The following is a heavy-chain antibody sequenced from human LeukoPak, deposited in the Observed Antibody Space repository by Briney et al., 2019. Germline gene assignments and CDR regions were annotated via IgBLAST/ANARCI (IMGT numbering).Heavy chain of an antibody. CDR2: IIPIFGTA. CDR3: ARAAPLPGSGSYSDY. V-gene: IGHV1-69*06. D-gene: IGHD3-10*01. CDR1: GGTFSSYA. Sequence: SVKVSCKASGGTFSSYAISWVRQAPGQGLEWMGGIIPIFGTANYAQKSQGRVTITADKSTSTAYMELSSLRSEDTAVYYCARAAPLPGSGSYSDYWGQGTLVTVSS. J-gene: IGHJ4*02.